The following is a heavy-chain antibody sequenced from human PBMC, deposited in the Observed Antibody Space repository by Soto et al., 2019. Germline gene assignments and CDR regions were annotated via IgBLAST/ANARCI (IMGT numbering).Heavy chain of an antibody. J-gene: IGHJ4*02. Sequence: EVQLVESGGGLVRPGGSLRLSLAVSGFTFRDYCMSWVRQAPGKGLEWVANIKQDGSDEYYVDSMNGRINISRDNAGNSLHLQMNSLRAEDTAVYFSARVDKILYSYNDFWGQGTLVTVSS. CDR3: ARVDKILYSYNDF. D-gene: IGHD2-8*01. CDR1: GFTFRDYC. CDR2: IKQDGSDE. V-gene: IGHV3-7*03.